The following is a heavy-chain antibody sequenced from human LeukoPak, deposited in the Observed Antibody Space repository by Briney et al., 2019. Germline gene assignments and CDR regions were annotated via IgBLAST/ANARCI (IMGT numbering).Heavy chain of an antibody. CDR2: IYYSGST. V-gene: IGHV4-59*01. CDR3: ARIFSGSYLAFDY. CDR1: GGSISSYY. Sequence: SETLSLTCTVSGGSISSYYWSWIRQPPGKGLEGIGYIYYSGSTNYNPSLKSRVTISVDTSKNQFSLKLSSVTAADTAVYYCARIFSGSYLAFDYWGQGTLVTVSS. J-gene: IGHJ4*02. D-gene: IGHD1-26*01.